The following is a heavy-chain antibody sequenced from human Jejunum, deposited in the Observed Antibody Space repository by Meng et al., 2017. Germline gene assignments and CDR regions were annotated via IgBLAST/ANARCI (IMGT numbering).Heavy chain of an antibody. CDR2: IYHSGRS. J-gene: IGHJ4*02. CDR1: GDSIGSTSW. V-gene: IGHV4-4*02. D-gene: IGHD3-16*01. CDR3: ARGVGDIRFGFDY. Sequence: QGQPQEWGPGLVKPSGPLCATCEVSGDSIGSTSWWVWLRQPPGKGLGWIGEIYHSGRSNFIPSLKSRVSISLDESKNQFSLTLNSVTAADTAVYYCARGVGDIRFGFDYWGQGILVTVSS.